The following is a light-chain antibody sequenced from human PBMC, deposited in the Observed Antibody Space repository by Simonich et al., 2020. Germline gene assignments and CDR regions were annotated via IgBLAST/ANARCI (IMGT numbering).Light chain of an antibody. Sequence: QTVVTQEPSLTVSPGGTVTLTCASSTGAVTSGYYPNWFQQKPGHAPRSLIYSPSKKNSWTPARFSGSLLGGKAALTLSGVQPEDEAEYYCLLYYGGAWVFGGGTKLTVL. CDR3: LLYYGGAWV. J-gene: IGLJ3*02. CDR2: SPS. V-gene: IGLV7-43*01. CDR1: TGAVTSGYY.